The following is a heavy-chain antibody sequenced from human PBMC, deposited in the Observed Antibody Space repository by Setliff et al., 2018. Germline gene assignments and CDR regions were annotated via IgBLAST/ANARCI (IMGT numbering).Heavy chain of an antibody. Sequence: SETLSLTCTVSGGSISPYFWSWVRQPPGKGLDWIGYIYHNGNTTFNPSLKTRVTMSVDTSKNQYPLNLKSVTAADTAVYYCVRDRTAYSYGLDVWGQGTTVTVSS. J-gene: IGHJ6*02. D-gene: IGHD5-18*01. CDR3: VRDRTAYSYGLDV. CDR1: GGSISPYF. CDR2: IYHNGNT. V-gene: IGHV4-59*01.